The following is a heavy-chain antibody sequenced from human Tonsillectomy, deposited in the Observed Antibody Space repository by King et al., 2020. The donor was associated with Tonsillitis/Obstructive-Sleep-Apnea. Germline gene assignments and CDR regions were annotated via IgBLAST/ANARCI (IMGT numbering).Heavy chain of an antibody. D-gene: IGHD2-15*01. J-gene: IGHJ6*03. CDR1: GFTFSNYG. CDR2: ISDDGSNK. CDR3: TRYTEDIVEVVAAFYSAYMGV. V-gene: IGHV3-30*03. Sequence: VQLVESGGGVVQPGRSLRLSCAASGFTFSNYGMHWVRQAPGKGLEWVAAISDDGSNKYYAESVKGRFTISRDNSKNTLYLQVNSLRPEDTAMYYCTRYTEDIVEVVAAFYSAYMGVSGKGTTFSVSS.